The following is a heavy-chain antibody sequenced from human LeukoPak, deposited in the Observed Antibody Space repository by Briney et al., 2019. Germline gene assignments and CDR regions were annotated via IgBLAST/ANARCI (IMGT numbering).Heavy chain of an antibody. CDR3: ARDAHDLLSGYM. CDR2: TSVYSGNT. CDR1: GYIFASYG. J-gene: IGHJ4*02. D-gene: IGHD3-3*01. Sequence: GASVKVSCKTSGYIFASYGISWMRQAPGQGLEWMGWTSVYSGNTYYGKKFQGRVTMTTDTSTSTGYMELRSLRSDDTAVYYCARDAHDLLSGYMWGQGTLVTVSS. V-gene: IGHV1-18*01.